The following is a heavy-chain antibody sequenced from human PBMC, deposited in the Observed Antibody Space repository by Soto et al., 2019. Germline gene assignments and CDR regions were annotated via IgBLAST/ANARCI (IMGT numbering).Heavy chain of an antibody. J-gene: IGHJ4*02. Sequence: EVQLLESGGGLVQPGGSLRLSCRAAGFTFSSHAMNWVRQAPGKGLEWVSSISGNGGDTYYADSVKGRYTISRDNSKNKLYLQMNSLRAEDTAVYFCAKVVGTTALVGIDYWGQGTLVTVSS. CDR1: GFTFSSHA. CDR2: ISGNGGDT. D-gene: IGHD1-26*01. V-gene: IGHV3-23*01. CDR3: AKVVGTTALVGIDY.